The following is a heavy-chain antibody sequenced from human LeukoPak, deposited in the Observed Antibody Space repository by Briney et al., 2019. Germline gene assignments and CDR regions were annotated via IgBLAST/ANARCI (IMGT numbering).Heavy chain of an antibody. CDR2: IYTSGST. V-gene: IGHV4-4*07. D-gene: IGHD3-10*01. Sequence: RASETLSLTCTVSGGSISSYYWSWIRQPAGKGLEWIGRIYTSGSTNYNPSLKSRVTMSVDTSKNQFSLKLSSVTAADTAVYYCAREGRTLVRGITDYWGQGTLVTVSS. CDR3: AREGRTLVRGITDY. J-gene: IGHJ4*02. CDR1: GGSISSYY.